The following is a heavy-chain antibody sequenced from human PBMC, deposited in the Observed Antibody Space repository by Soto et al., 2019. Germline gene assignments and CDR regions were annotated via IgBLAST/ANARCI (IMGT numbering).Heavy chain of an antibody. CDR2: IYYSGST. V-gene: IGHV4-30-4*01. Sequence: SETLSLTCTVSGGSISSGDYYWSWIRQPPGKGLEWIGYIYYSGSTYYNPSLKRRVTISVDTSKNQFSLKLSPVTAADTAVYYWDTDSGRYNWNYYWFDPWGQGTLVTVSS. J-gene: IGHJ5*02. D-gene: IGHD1-7*01. CDR3: DTDSGRYNWNYYWFDP. CDR1: GGSISSGDYY.